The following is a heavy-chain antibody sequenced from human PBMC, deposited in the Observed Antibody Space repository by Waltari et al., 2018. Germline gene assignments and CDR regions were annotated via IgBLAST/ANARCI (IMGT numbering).Heavy chain of an antibody. V-gene: IGHV4-39*01. CDR2: IYYSGST. J-gene: IGHJ6*03. CDR1: GGSPSRTRYF. D-gene: IGHD5-12*01. CDR3: AREVPRNGYIGLIYYYMDV. Sequence: QLQLQESGPGLVKPSATLSPTCTVPGGSPSRTRYFWAWIRQPPGKGLEWIGSIYYSGSTYYNLSLKSRVTISVDRSTNQVSLKLTSVTAADTAVYFCAREVPRNGYIGLIYYYMDVWGKGTTVTVSS.